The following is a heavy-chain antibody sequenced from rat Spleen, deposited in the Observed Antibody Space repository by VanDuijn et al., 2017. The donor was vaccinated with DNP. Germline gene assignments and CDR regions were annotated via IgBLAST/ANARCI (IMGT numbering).Heavy chain of an antibody. V-gene: IGHV5-7*01. CDR2: ISYDGGST. CDR1: GFTFSDYN. CDR3: ATPVGAGYFDY. Sequence: EVQLVESGGDLVQPGRSLKLSCAASGFTFSDYNMAWVRQAPKKGLEWVATISYDGGSTYYRDSVKGRFTISRDNTKSTLYLQMDSLRSEDTATYYCATPVGAGYFDYWGQGVMVTVSS. J-gene: IGHJ2*01. D-gene: IGHD4-3*01.